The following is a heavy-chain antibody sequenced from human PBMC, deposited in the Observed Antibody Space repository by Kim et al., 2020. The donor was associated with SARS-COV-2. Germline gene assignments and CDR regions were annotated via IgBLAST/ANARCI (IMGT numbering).Heavy chain of an antibody. Sequence: GGSLRLSCAASGFTFSSYDMHWVRQATGKGLEWVSAIGTSGDTYYPGSVKGRFTISRENAKNSLYLQMNSLRAGDTAVYYCPRRGYSSAHFDYWGQGTLVTVSS. CDR2: IGTSGDT. CDR1: GFTFSSYD. D-gene: IGHD6-19*01. J-gene: IGHJ4*02. CDR3: PRRGYSSAHFDY. V-gene: IGHV3-13*01.